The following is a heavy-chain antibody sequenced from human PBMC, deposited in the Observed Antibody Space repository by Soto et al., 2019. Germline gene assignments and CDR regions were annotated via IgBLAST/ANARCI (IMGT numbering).Heavy chain of an antibody. J-gene: IGHJ3*02. CDR3: ARVFDQDDAFDI. V-gene: IGHV3-7*05. CDR2: IKQDGSEN. Sequence: GGSLRLSCAASGFTFSRYWMSWVRQAPGKGLEWVANIKQDGSENYYVDSVKGRFTISRDNAKNSLYLQMNSLRAEDTAVYYCARVFDQDDAFDIWGQGTMVTVSS. CDR1: GFTFSRYW.